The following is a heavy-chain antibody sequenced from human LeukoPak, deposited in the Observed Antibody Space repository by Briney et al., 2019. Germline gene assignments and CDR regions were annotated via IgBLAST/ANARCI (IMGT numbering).Heavy chain of an antibody. CDR3: ARGRGRFLEWLPFDY. V-gene: IGHV4-34*01. D-gene: IGHD3-3*01. Sequence: SETLSLNCAVYGESFSGYYWSWIRQPPGKGLQWIGEINHSGSTNYNPSLKSRVTISVDTSKNQFSLKLSSVTAADTAVYYCARGRGRFLEWLPFDYWGQGTLVTVSS. CDR1: GESFSGYY. CDR2: INHSGST. J-gene: IGHJ4*02.